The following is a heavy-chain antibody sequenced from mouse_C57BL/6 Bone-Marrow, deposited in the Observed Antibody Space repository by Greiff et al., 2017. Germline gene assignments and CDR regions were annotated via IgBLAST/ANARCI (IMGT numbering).Heavy chain of an antibody. Sequence: QVQLKESGAELVKPGASVKLSCKASGYTFTSYWMHWVKQRPGQGLEWIGMIHPNSGSTNYNEKFKSKATLTVDKSSSTAYMQLSSLTSEDSAVYYCGLASRFEYWGQGTTLTVSS. V-gene: IGHV1-64*01. D-gene: IGHD6-1*01. CDR2: IHPNSGST. J-gene: IGHJ2*01. CDR1: GYTFTSYW. CDR3: GLASRFEY.